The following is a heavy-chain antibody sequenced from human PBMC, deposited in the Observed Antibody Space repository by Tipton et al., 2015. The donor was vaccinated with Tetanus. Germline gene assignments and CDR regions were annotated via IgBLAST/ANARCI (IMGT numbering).Heavy chain of an antibody. Sequence: QSGAEVKKPGSSVKVSCKSSGGPFYKHGIDWVRQAPGQGLEWMGGIIPASGATNYAHKFQGRVTMTADASRNQFSLTLRSVTAADTALYWCAREREAAVTSPWPYYYYLLDVWGQGTAVTVSS. CDR2: IIPASGAT. D-gene: IGHD4-17*01. CDR1: GGPFYKHG. CDR3: AREREAAVTSPWPYYYYLLDV. V-gene: IGHV1-69*01. J-gene: IGHJ6*02.